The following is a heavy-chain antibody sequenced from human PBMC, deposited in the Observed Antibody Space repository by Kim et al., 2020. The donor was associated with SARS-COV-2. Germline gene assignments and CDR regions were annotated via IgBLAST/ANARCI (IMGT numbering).Heavy chain of an antibody. J-gene: IGHJ6*02. CDR2: IDPSDSDT. CDR3: ARKKSSWPPGYNNYYGMDV. Sequence: GESLKISCKGSGYSFISYWISWVRQMPGKGLEWMGRIDPSDSDTNYSPSFQGHVTISVDKSISTAYLQWSSLKASDTAMYYCARKKSSWPPGYNNYYGMDVWGQGTTCTVSS. V-gene: IGHV5-10-1*01. D-gene: IGHD6-13*01. CDR1: GYSFISYW.